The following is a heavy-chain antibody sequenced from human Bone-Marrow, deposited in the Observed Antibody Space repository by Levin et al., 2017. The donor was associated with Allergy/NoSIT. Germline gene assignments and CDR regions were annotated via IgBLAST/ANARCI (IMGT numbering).Heavy chain of an antibody. V-gene: IGHV4-31*03. CDR2: ISGSGST. CDR1: GGSISSGNYL. J-gene: IGHJ4*02. D-gene: IGHD3-10*01. CDR3: ARDRKLYGSGTFQFDS. Sequence: SETLSLTCSVSGGSISSGNYLWTWIHQHPGKGLEWIGYISGSGSTFYSPSLKSRLTISIDTSGNQFSLNVQSVTAADTAVYYCARDRKLYGSGTFQFDSWGQGTLVNVSS.